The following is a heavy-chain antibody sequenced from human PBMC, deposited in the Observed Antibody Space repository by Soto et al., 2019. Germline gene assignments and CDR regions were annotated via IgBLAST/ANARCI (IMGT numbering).Heavy chain of an antibody. CDR2: ISSSLGRT. CDR3: AANWNFGLNF. V-gene: IGHV3-11*03. D-gene: IGHD1-1*01. CDR1: GFDFSDFH. J-gene: IGHJ4*02. Sequence: PWGSLRLSCVASGFDFSDFHISWVRQAPGKGLEWISYISSSLGRTDYAESVKGRFTISRDNAKSSVFLEMSDLRSDDTAVYYCAANWNFGLNFWGQGTLVTVSS.